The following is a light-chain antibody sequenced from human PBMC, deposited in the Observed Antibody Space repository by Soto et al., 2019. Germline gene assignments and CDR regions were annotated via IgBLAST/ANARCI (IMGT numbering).Light chain of an antibody. J-gene: IGKJ4*01. V-gene: IGKV3-20*01. CDR2: GAS. Sequence: EIVLTQSPATLSVFPGGRATLSCRASQSVSSSSLAGYQQNPGPAPRLLIYGASSRATGIPDRFSGSGSGTDSTLTISRLQPEDFAVYDCQQYGSPPFFGGGTKVDIK. CDR1: QSVSSSS. CDR3: QQYGSPPF.